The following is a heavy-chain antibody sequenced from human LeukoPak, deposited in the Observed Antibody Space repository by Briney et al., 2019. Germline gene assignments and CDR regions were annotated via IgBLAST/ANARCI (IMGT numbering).Heavy chain of an antibody. V-gene: IGHV3-9*01. Sequence: PGGSLRLSCAASGFTFDDYAMHWVRQAPGKGQEWVSGISWNSGSIGYADSVKGRFTISRDNAKNSLYLQMNSLRAEDTALYYWANSRGHEGPFDYWGQGTLVTVSS. CDR1: GFTFDDYA. CDR3: ANSRGHEGPFDY. J-gene: IGHJ4*02. CDR2: ISWNSGSI.